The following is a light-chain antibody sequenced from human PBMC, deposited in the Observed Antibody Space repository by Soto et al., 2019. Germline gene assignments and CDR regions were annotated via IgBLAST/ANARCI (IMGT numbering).Light chain of an antibody. Sequence: EIVLTQSPGTLSLSPGERATLSCRASQSVSSAYLAWYQHKPGQPPTLLIYAASSRVTGNPDRFSGSGSGTDFTLTISRLEPEDFAVYYGQQYGSSSTWTFGQGTKVDIK. CDR2: AAS. J-gene: IGKJ1*01. CDR3: QQYGSSSTWT. V-gene: IGKV3-20*01. CDR1: QSVSSAY.